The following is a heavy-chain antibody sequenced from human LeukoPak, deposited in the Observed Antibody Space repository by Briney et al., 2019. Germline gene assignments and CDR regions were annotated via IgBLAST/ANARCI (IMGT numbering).Heavy chain of an antibody. CDR3: ARDRYYYDSGSYLLDY. D-gene: IGHD3-10*01. Sequence: SETLSLTCTVSGGSISSSSYYWGWIRQPPGKGLEWIGSIYYSGSTYYNPSLKSRVTISVDTSKNQFSLKLSSVTAADTAVYYCARDRYYYDSGSYLLDYWGQGTLVTVSS. CDR2: IYYSGST. V-gene: IGHV4-39*01. CDR1: GGSISSSSYY. J-gene: IGHJ4*02.